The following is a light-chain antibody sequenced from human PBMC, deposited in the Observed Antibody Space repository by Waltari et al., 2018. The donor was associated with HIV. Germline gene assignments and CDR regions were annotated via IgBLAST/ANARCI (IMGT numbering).Light chain of an antibody. J-gene: IGLJ3*02. CDR1: SSNIGHQF. Sequence: QSVLTLSRYVSAAPGQKVAISCSVNSSNIGHQFLSRYRHVPGSAPNRLIDDNDKRPSGLPHRFSGSKSGTSATLEITGLQTGDEADYYCGTWDRSIDGGVFGGGTKLTVL. V-gene: IGLV1-51*01. CDR2: DND. CDR3: GTWDRSIDGGV.